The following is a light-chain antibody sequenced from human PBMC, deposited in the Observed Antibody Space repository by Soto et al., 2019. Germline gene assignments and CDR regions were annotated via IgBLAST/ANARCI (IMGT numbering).Light chain of an antibody. Sequence: IQMTQSPSSLSASVGDRVTITCRASQGIRNDLAWFQQKPGQVPKRLIYGAFSLQRGVPSRFSGSGSGTEFTLTISSLQPEDFATYYCLQHNTFPWTFGQGTKVEIQ. J-gene: IGKJ1*01. V-gene: IGKV1-17*01. CDR1: QGIRND. CDR3: LQHNTFPWT. CDR2: GAF.